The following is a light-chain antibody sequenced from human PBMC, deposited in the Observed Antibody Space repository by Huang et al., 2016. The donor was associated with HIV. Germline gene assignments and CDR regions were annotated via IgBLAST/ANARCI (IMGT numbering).Light chain of an antibody. CDR2: ASS. CDR3: QQSYSTLWT. Sequence: IQMTQSPSSLSASVGDRVTITCRASQSISSSLNWYTQKPGTAPKLLIYASSSLQSGGPSRFSGSRSGTDFTLTISSLQPEDFATYFCQQSYSTLWTFGQGTKVEIK. V-gene: IGKV1-39*01. CDR1: QSISSS. J-gene: IGKJ1*01.